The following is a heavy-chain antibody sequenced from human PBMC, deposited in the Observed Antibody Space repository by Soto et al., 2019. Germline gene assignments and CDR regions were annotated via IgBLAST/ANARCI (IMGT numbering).Heavy chain of an antibody. Sequence: QVQLVQSGAEVKNHGASVKVSCKASGYTLTTYGISWVRQAPGQGLEWMGWISVYNGNTNYEQNVQGRATMTTDTSTSTGYMELRSLKSDDTAVYYCARVIGAKELHGMDVWGQGTTVTVSS. CDR1: GYTLTTYG. CDR2: ISVYNGNT. D-gene: IGHD1-26*01. CDR3: ARVIGAKELHGMDV. V-gene: IGHV1-18*01. J-gene: IGHJ6*02.